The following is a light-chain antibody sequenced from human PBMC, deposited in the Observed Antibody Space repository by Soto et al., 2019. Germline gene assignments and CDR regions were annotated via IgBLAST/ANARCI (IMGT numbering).Light chain of an antibody. CDR2: GAS. J-gene: IGKJ3*01. CDR3: QQYSTRGT. CDR1: QRVSSSY. Sequence: EIVLTQSPGTLSLSPGERATLSCRASQRVSSSYLAWYQQKPVQAPRLLMYGASSRATGTPDRFSGSGSGKDSILTISRLATEDLAVYYCQQYSTRGTFGPGTKVDIK. V-gene: IGKV3-20*01.